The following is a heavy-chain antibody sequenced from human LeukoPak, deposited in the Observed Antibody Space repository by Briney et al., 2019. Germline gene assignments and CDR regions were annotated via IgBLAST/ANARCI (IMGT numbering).Heavy chain of an antibody. J-gene: IGHJ4*02. V-gene: IGHV3-7*03. CDR1: GFTFSSYW. CDR2: IKQDGSEK. CDR3: AKAGSGSYFEGLDY. Sequence: GGSLRLSCAASGFTFSSYWMSWVRQAPGKGLEWVANIKQDGSEKYYVDSVKGRFTISRDNAKNSLYLQMNSLRAEDTALYYCAKAGSGSYFEGLDYWGQGTLVTVSS. D-gene: IGHD3-10*01.